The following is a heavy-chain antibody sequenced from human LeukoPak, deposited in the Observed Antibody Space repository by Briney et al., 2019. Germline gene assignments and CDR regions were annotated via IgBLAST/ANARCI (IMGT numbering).Heavy chain of an antibody. D-gene: IGHD2-21*01. CDR2: IKQDGSEK. Sequence: GGSLRLSCTASEFTFSSYWMSWVRQAPGKGLEWVANIKQDGSEKDYVDSVKGRFAISRDNAKNSLYLQMNNLRAEDTAVYYCARYCGGDCYGMDVWGQGTTVTVSS. CDR1: EFTFSSYW. CDR3: ARYCGGDCYGMDV. J-gene: IGHJ6*02. V-gene: IGHV3-7*01.